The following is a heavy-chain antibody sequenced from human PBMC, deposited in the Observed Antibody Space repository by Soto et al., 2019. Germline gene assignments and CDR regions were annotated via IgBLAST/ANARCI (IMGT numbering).Heavy chain of an antibody. CDR2: IIPIFGTA. J-gene: IGHJ4*02. D-gene: IGHD6-13*01. CDR3: ASTSSRLDY. V-gene: IGHV1-69*13. CDR1: GYTFSSYA. Sequence: SVKVSCKASGYTFSSYAISWVRQSPGQGLEWMGGIIPIFGTATYAQKFKGRVTIPADESQSSAYMELSSLRSEDTAVYDCASTSSRLDYWGQGTLVTV.